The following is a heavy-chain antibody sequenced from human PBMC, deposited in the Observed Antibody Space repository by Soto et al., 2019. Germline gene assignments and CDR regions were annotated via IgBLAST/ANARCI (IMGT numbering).Heavy chain of an antibody. V-gene: IGHV5-10-1*01. CDR1: GYSFTSYW. D-gene: IGHD3-22*01. Sequence: PEDSLKISCKGSGYSFTSYWISWVRQMPGKGLEWMGRIDPSDSYTNYSPSFQGHVTISADKSISTAYLQWSSLKASDTAMYYCARKNYYDSSEYDYWGQGTLVTVSS. CDR3: ARKNYYDSSEYDY. J-gene: IGHJ4*02. CDR2: IDPSDSYT.